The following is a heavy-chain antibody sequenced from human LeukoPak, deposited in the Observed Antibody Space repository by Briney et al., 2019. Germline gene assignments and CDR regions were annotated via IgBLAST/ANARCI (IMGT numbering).Heavy chain of an antibody. CDR3: AKDIAGGYDAFDI. V-gene: IGHV3-30*02. D-gene: IGHD2-8*02. J-gene: IGHJ3*02. CDR1: GSTFSSFA. CDR2: IRYDGSNK. Sequence: GRSLRLSCAASGSTFSSFAMHWVRQAPGKGLEWVAFIRYDGSNKYYADSVKGRFTISRGNSKNTLYLQMNSLRAEDTAVYYCAKDIAGGYDAFDIWGQGTMVTVSS.